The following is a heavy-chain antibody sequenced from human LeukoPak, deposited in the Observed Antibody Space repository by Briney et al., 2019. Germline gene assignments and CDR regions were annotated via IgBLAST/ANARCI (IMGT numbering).Heavy chain of an antibody. D-gene: IGHD1-1*01. CDR1: GDSISSYY. J-gene: IGHJ3*02. CDR2: VSSNEGT. V-gene: IGHV4-59*01. Sequence: SETLSLTCTVSGDSISSYYWGWIRQPPGKGLEWIGYVSSNEGTNYNPSLKSRVTILVDTSKNQFSLKLRSVTAADTAVYYCARRQNWNPPAAHDAFDIWGQGTMVTVSS. CDR3: ARRQNWNPPAAHDAFDI.